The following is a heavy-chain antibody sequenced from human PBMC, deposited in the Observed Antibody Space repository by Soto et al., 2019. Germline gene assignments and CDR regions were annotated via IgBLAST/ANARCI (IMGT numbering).Heavy chain of an antibody. Sequence: PSETLSLTCTVSGDSVRNQYWSWIRRPPGRGLEWIGYIYRSGSTKYNPSLKSRLTISVDTSKNQFSLKLSSVTAADTAVYYCARHEYHDSSAYCSPFGYWGQGTLVTVSS. CDR1: GDSVRNQY. D-gene: IGHD3-22*01. CDR3: ARHEYHDSSAYCSPFGY. V-gene: IGHV4-4*09. J-gene: IGHJ4*02. CDR2: IYRSGST.